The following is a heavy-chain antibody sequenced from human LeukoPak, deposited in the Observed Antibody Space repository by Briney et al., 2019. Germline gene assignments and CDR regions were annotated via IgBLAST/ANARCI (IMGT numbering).Heavy chain of an antibody. Sequence: GGSLRLSCAASGFTFSSYAMSWVRQTPGKGLEWVSATIGGGDDTYHADSVKGRFTISRDNSKNTLYLQMNSLRAEDTAVYYCAKNDFGSGWVGDYWGQGTLVTVSS. V-gene: IGHV3-23*01. CDR1: GFTFSSYA. J-gene: IGHJ4*02. CDR2: TIGGGDDT. CDR3: AKNDFGSGWVGDY. D-gene: IGHD6-19*01.